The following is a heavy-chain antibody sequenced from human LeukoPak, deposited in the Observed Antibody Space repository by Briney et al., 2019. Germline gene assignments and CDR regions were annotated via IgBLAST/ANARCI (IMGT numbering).Heavy chain of an antibody. Sequence: SETLSLTCNVSGGSISSSSYDWGWIRQPPGKGLEWIGSIYSSGSTYYNSSLKSRVTISIDTSKNQVSLKMSSVTAADTAVYYCAKSGGYGLIDYWGQGTLVTVSS. CDR2: IYSSGST. CDR1: GGSISSSSYD. CDR3: AKSGGYGLIDY. J-gene: IGHJ4*01. V-gene: IGHV4-39*01. D-gene: IGHD6-25*01.